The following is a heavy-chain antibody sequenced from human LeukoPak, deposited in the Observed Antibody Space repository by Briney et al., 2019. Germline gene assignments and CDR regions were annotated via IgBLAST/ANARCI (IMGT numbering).Heavy chain of an antibody. CDR1: GGSLNGYY. CDR3: ASRER. J-gene: IGHJ1*01. V-gene: IGHV4-34*01. D-gene: IGHD6-25*01. Sequence: SETLSLTCAVHGGSLNGYYWSWVRQPPGKGLEWIGEINYSGRTSYNPSLKSRVIISIDTSKNQFSLNLTSVTAADTGIYYCASRERWGQGTLVTVSS. CDR2: INYSGRT.